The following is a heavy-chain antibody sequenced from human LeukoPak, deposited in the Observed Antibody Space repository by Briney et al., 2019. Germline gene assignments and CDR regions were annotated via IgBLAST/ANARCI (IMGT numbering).Heavy chain of an antibody. D-gene: IGHD6-13*01. Sequence: ASVKVSCKASGGTFSSYAISWVRQAPGQGLEWMGWMNPNSGNTGYAQKFQGRVTMTRNTSISTAYMELSSLRSEDTAVYYCARGISGILFSSSLFDYWGQGTLVTVSS. CDR3: ARGISGILFSSSLFDY. V-gene: IGHV1-8*02. CDR2: MNPNSGNT. CDR1: GGTFSSYA. J-gene: IGHJ4*02.